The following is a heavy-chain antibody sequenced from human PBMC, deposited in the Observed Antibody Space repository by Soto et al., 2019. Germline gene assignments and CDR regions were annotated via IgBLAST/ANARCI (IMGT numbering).Heavy chain of an antibody. CDR1: GGSFSGYY. V-gene: IGHV4-34*01. Sequence: PSETLSLTCAVYGGSFSGYYWSWIRQPPGKGLEWIGEINHSGSTNYNPSLKSRVTISVDTSKNQFSLKLSSVTAADTAVYYCARVRCITIFGVVRKGWFDXWGQGTLVTVSX. D-gene: IGHD3-3*01. CDR2: INHSGST. J-gene: IGHJ5*02. CDR3: ARVRCITIFGVVRKGWFDX.